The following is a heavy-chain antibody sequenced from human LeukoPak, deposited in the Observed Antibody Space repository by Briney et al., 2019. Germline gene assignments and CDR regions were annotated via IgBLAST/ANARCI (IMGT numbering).Heavy chain of an antibody. D-gene: IGHD6-19*01. Sequence: TLSLTCAVSGGSISSGGYSWSWIRQPPGKGLEWIGYIYHSGSTYYNPSLKSRVTISVDRSKNQFSLKLSSVTAADTAVYYCARARSSGWYFDFDYWGQGTLVTVSS. CDR2: IYHSGST. CDR3: ARARSSGWYFDFDY. J-gene: IGHJ4*02. CDR1: GGSISSGGYS. V-gene: IGHV4-30-2*01.